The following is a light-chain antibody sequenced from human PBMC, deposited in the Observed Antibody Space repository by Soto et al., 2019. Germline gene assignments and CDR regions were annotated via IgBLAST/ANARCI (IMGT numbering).Light chain of an antibody. CDR3: QQSYSTPWT. CDR1: QSISSY. J-gene: IGKJ1*01. V-gene: IGKV1-39*01. Sequence: DIRMTQSPSSLSASVGDRVTITCRASQSISSYLNWYQQKPGKAPKLLIYAASSLQSGVPSRSSGSGSGTDFTLTISSLQPEDFATYYCQQSYSTPWTFGQGTKVDIK. CDR2: AAS.